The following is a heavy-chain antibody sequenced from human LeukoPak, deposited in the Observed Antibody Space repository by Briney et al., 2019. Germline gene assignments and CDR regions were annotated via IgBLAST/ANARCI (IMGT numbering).Heavy chain of an antibody. CDR1: GASFSSSTYY. V-gene: IGHV4-39*01. CDR3: ARHAGGIAAAGTRPFDY. Sequence: SETLSLTCTVSGASFSSSTYYWGWLRQPPGKGLEWIGSIYYSGSTYYNPSLKRRVTMSVDTSKNQFSLKLSSVTAADTAVYYCARHAGGIAAAGTRPFDYWGQGTLVTVSS. CDR2: IYYSGST. J-gene: IGHJ4*02. D-gene: IGHD6-13*01.